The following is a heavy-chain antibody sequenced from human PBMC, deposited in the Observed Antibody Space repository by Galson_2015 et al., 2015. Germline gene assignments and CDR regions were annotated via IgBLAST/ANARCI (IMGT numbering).Heavy chain of an antibody. J-gene: IGHJ4*02. V-gene: IGHV1-2*04. CDR2: INPNSGAT. D-gene: IGHD6-19*01. CDR3: AKDGSVAGPKPHFDY. Sequence: SVKVSCKASGYTFTGYYMHWLRQAPGQGLGWMGWINPNSGATNYAQKFQGWVTMTRDKSISTAYMDISRLLSDDTAMYYCAKDGSVAGPKPHFDYWGQGTLVTVSS. CDR1: GYTFTGYY.